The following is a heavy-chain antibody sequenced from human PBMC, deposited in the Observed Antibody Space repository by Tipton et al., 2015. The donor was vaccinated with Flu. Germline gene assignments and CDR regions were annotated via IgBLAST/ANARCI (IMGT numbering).Heavy chain of an antibody. D-gene: IGHD1-14*01. Sequence: SLRLSCTASGFFVSTYDVHWVRQAPGKGLEWVAVIKSNGIDKYYADSVRGRFTISRDTSKNTTYLHMNSLRAEDTAVFYCARALTTLDSWGQGALVTVSS. CDR3: ARALTTLDS. J-gene: IGHJ4*02. V-gene: IGHV3-33*01. CDR2: IKSNGIDK. CDR1: GFFVSTYD.